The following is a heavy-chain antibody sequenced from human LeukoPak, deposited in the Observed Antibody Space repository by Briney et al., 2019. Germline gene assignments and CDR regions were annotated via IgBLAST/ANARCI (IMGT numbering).Heavy chain of an antibody. J-gene: IGHJ1*01. CDR1: GFTVSSNY. V-gene: IGHV3-66*01. Sequence: GGSLRLSCAASGFTVSSNYMSWVRQAPGKGLEWVSVIYSGGSTYYADSVKGRFTISRDNSKNTLYLQMNSLRAEDTAVYYCASSHTYYYDSSGLPPYYFQHWGQGTLVTVSS. CDR2: IYSGGST. CDR3: ASSHTYYYDSSGLPPYYFQH. D-gene: IGHD3-22*01.